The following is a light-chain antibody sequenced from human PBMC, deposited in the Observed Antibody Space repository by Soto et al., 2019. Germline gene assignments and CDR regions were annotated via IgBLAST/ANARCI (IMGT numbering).Light chain of an antibody. CDR2: DVT. CDR3: CSYAGSRIYV. Sequence: QSVLTQPRSVSGSPGQSVTISCTGTSSDVAYYNYVSWYQQHPGKAPKVMIYDVTQRPSGVPDRFSGSKSGNTASLTISGLQAEDEADYYCCSYAGSRIYVFGTGTKVPVL. V-gene: IGLV2-11*01. CDR1: SSDVAYYNY. J-gene: IGLJ1*01.